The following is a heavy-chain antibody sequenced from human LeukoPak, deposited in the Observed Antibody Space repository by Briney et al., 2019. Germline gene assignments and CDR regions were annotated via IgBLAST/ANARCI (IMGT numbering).Heavy chain of an antibody. CDR2: IYPGDSDT. D-gene: IGHD3-10*01. CDR1: GYSFTSYW. V-gene: IGHV5-51*01. Sequence: GESLKISCKGSGYSFTSYWIGWVRQMPGKGLEWMGIIYPGDSDTGYSPSFQGQVTISADKPISTAYLQWSSLKASDTAMYYCARLDLWFGESSPDAFDIWGQGTMVTVSS. CDR3: ARLDLWFGESSPDAFDI. J-gene: IGHJ3*02.